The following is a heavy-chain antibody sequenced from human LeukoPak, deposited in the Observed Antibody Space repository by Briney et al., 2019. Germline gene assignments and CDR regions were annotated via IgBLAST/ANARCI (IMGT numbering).Heavy chain of an antibody. D-gene: IGHD3-16*01. V-gene: IGHV3-7*01. CDR2: INHNGNVN. Sequence: GGSLRLSCAASGFTFSSYWMNWARQAPGKGLEWVASINHNGNVNYYVDSVKGRFTISRDNAKNTLYLQMNSLRAEDTAVYYCAKDSRGDYGMDVWGQGTTVTVSS. CDR3: AKDSRGDYGMDV. J-gene: IGHJ6*02. CDR1: GFTFSSYW.